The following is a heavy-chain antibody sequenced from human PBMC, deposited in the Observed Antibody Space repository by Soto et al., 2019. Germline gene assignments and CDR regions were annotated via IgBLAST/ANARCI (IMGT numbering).Heavy chain of an antibody. J-gene: IGHJ3*02. CDR3: ANPFPDAFDI. V-gene: IGHV3-23*01. Sequence: PGGSLRLSCAASGFTFSSYAMSWVRQAPGKGLGWVSAISGSGGSTYYADSVKGRFTISRYNSNNTLELQMNSLSAEDTAVYYCANPFPDAFDIWGQGTMVTVSS. CDR1: GFTFSSYA. CDR2: ISGSGGST.